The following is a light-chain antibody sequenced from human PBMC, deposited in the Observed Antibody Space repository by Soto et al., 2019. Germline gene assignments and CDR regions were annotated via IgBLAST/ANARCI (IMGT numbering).Light chain of an antibody. Sequence: EIVLPQSPDPLSLSPGERSTLSCMTSLSVSVYLDWYQQKPGQAPRLLISDASNRATGIPDRFSGSGSGTDFTLTISRLEPEDFAVYYCQQDGSSPMTFGQGTKVDIK. CDR2: DAS. J-gene: IGKJ1*01. CDR1: LSVSVY. V-gene: IGKV3-20*01. CDR3: QQDGSSPMT.